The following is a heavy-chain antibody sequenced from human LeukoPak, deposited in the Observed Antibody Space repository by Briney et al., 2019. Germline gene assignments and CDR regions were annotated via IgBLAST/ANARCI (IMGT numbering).Heavy chain of an antibody. V-gene: IGHV5-51*01. CDR2: IYPADSDI. J-gene: IGHJ5*02. Sequence: GESLKISCKGSGYSINNYWIGWVRQMPGKGLEWMGIIYPADSDIRYSPSFQGQVTISADKSISTAYLQWSSLRASDTAMYYCARQEYCSGGSCYTWFDPWGQGTLVIVSS. D-gene: IGHD2-15*01. CDR3: ARQEYCSGGSCYTWFDP. CDR1: GYSINNYW.